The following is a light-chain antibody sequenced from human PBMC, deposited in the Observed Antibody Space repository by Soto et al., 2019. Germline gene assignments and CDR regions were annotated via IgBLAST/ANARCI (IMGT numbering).Light chain of an antibody. J-gene: IGLJ1*01. CDR1: SSDVGGYNF. CDR2: DVY. CDR3: SSYTSTSTLV. V-gene: IGLV2-14*01. Sequence: QSALTQPASVSGSPVQSITISCTGTSSDVGGYNFVSWYQQNPGKAPKLMIYDVYNRTSGVSNRFSGSKSGNTSSLTSSGLQAEDEAEYYCSSYTSTSTLVFGTGTKVTVL.